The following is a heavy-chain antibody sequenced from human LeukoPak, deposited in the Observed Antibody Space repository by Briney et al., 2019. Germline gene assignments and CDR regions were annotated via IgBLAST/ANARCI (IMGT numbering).Heavy chain of an antibody. CDR2: VNHSGST. CDR3: ARGSRGGDGYYFDY. D-gene: IGHD3-10*01. CDR1: GGSFSAYY. J-gene: IGHJ4*02. V-gene: IGHV4-34*01. Sequence: SETLSLTCAVYGGSFSAYYWSWIRQPPGKGLEWIGEVNHSGSTNYNPSLKSRVTVSGDTSKNQFSLKLTSVTVADTAVYYCARGSRGGDGYYFDYWGQGTLVTVSS.